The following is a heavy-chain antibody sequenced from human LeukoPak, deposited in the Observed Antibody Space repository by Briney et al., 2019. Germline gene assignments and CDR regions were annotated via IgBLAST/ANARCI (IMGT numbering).Heavy chain of an antibody. Sequence: PGRSLRLSCAASGFTFSSYAMHWVRQAPGKGLEWVAVISYDGSNKYYADSVKGRFTISRDNSKNTLYLQMNSLRAEDTALYFCAKDHGNYYFDYWGQGTLVTVSS. CDR3: AKDHGNYYFDY. CDR2: ISYDGSNK. CDR1: GFTFSSYA. V-gene: IGHV3-30-3*01. J-gene: IGHJ4*02. D-gene: IGHD1-7*01.